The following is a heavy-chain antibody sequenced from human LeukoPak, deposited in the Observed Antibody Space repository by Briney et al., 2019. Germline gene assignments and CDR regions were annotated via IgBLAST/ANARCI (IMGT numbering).Heavy chain of an antibody. V-gene: IGHV3-74*01. CDR3: ARAGSGTIDY. Sequence: GGSLRLSCAASGFTFSSCWMHWVRQAPGKGLVWVSRIKSDGSSTTYADSVKGRFTISRDNAKNSLYLQMNSLRAEDTAVYYCARAGSGTIDYWGQGTLVTVSS. J-gene: IGHJ4*02. CDR2: IKSDGSST. CDR1: GFTFSSCW. D-gene: IGHD3-10*01.